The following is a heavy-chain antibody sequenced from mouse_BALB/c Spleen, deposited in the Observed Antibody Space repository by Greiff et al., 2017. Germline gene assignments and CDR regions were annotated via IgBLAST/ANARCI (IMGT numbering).Heavy chain of an antibody. CDR1: GYTFTSYW. V-gene: IGHV1-87*01. J-gene: IGHJ4*01. Sequence: QVQLQQSGAELARPGASVKLSCKASGYTFTSYWMQWVKQRPGQGLEWIGAIYPGDGDTRYTQKFKGKATLTADKSSSTAYMQLSSLASEDSAVYYCLQGSYGNYGYAMDYWGQGTSVTVSS. CDR3: LQGSYGNYGYAMDY. CDR2: IYPGDGDT. D-gene: IGHD2-1*01.